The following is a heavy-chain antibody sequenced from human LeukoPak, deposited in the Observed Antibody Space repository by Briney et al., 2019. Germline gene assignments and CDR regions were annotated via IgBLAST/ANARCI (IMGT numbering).Heavy chain of an antibody. CDR1: GFTVSSDY. J-gene: IGHJ3*02. CDR3: ARAGYYDSSGFYAPDAFDI. CDR2: VYSGGST. Sequence: PGGSLRLSCAASGFTVSSDYMTWVRQAPRKGLEWVSFVYSGGSTYYEDSVKGRFTISRDSSKNTLFLQMNSLRVGDTAVYYCARAGYYDSSGFYAPDAFDIWGQGTVVTVSS. V-gene: IGHV3-53*01. D-gene: IGHD3-22*01.